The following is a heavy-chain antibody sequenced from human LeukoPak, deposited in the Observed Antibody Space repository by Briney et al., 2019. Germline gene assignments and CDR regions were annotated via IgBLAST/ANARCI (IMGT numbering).Heavy chain of an antibody. CDR2: ISAYNGNT. V-gene: IGHV1-18*04. CDR3: ARADSSGYYQRRDAFDI. Sequence: ASVKVSCKASGYTFTSYGISWVRQAPGQGLEWMGWISAYNGNTNCAQKLQGRVTMTTDTSTSTAYMELSSLRSEDTAVYYCARADSSGYYQRRDAFDIWGQGTMVTVSS. CDR1: GYTFTSYG. D-gene: IGHD3-22*01. J-gene: IGHJ3*02.